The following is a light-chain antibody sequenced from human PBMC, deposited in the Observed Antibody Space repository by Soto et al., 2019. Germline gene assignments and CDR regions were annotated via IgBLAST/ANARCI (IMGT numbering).Light chain of an antibody. Sequence: EIVMTQSPATLSVSPGERATLSCRASQSIMFSLAWYQRKPGQAPRLLISGASTRATGIPARFSGSGSGKEFTLTISSLQSEDFAVYYCQQYYDWPPLTFGGGTKVDNK. J-gene: IGKJ4*01. V-gene: IGKV3-15*01. CDR3: QQYYDWPPLT. CDR1: QSIMFS. CDR2: GAS.